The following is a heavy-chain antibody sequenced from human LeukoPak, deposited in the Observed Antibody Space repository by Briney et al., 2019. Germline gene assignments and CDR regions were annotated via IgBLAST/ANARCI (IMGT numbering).Heavy chain of an antibody. D-gene: IGHD1-26*01. CDR1: GGSIRSYY. Sequence: SETLSLTCSVSGGSIRSYYWNWIRQHPGKGLEWIGFTSYSEGTYYNPSLMSRITISVDISQNQFSLKMRDVTAADTAVYFCATADWESFYFDSWGQGALVAVSS. CDR2: TSYSEGT. CDR3: ATADWESFYFDS. J-gene: IGHJ4*02. V-gene: IGHV4-59*06.